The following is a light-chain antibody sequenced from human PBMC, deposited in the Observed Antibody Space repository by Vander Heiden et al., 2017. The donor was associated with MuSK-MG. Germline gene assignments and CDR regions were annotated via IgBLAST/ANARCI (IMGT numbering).Light chain of an antibody. J-gene: IGKJ1*01. CDR1: QNIDIW. Sequence: DIQMTQSPSTLSASVGDRVIITCRASQNIDIWLAWYQQKPGKAPNLLIYKASSLESGVPSRFSGRGSDTEFTLTISSLQPDDFATYYCQQCNSIPWTFGQGTKLEIK. CDR2: KAS. CDR3: QQCNSIPWT. V-gene: IGKV1-5*03.